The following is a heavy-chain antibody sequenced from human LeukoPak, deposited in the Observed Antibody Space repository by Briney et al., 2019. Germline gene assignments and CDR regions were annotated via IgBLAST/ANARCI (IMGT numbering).Heavy chain of an antibody. V-gene: IGHV1-2*02. CDR1: GYTFTGYY. CDR3: ARGSSPTYYYYMDV. D-gene: IGHD6-6*01. Sequence: VASVKVSCKASGYTFTGYYMHWVRQAPGQGLEWMGWINPNSGGTNYVQKFQGRVTMTRDTTTSTAYMELSRLRSDDTAVYYCARGSSPTYYYYMDVWGKGTTVTVSS. J-gene: IGHJ6*03. CDR2: INPNSGGT.